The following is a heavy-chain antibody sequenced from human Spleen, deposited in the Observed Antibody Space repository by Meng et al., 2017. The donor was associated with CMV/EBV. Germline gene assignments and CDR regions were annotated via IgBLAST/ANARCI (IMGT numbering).Heavy chain of an antibody. CDR3: ARVIPRYSSGWQDGLDY. CDR1: GYSFTNYW. Sequence: GESLKISCKASGYSFTNYWIGWVRQMPGKGLEWMGIIYPGDSDTRYSPSFQGQVTISADKSISTAYLQWSSLKASDTAMYYCARVIPRYSSGWQDGLDYWGQGTLVTVSS. CDR2: IYPGDSDT. J-gene: IGHJ4*02. V-gene: IGHV5-51*01. D-gene: IGHD6-19*01.